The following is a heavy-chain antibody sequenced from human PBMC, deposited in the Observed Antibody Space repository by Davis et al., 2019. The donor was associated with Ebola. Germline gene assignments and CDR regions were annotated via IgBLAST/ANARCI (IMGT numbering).Heavy chain of an antibody. J-gene: IGHJ5*02. CDR2: ISGYTGET. CDR1: GYTFTSCG. Sequence: AASVKVSCKASGYTFTSCGISWARQPPGQGLEWMGWISGYTGETNYAQKFQDRVTMTTDTSTSTAYMELRSLRSDDTAVYYCARDVVVVAPTDWFDPWGQGTLVTVSS. V-gene: IGHV1-18*04. CDR3: ARDVVVVAPTDWFDP. D-gene: IGHD2-15*01.